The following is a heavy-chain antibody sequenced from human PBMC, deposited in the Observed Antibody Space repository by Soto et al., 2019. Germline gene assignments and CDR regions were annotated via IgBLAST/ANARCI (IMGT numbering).Heavy chain of an antibody. J-gene: IGHJ4*02. V-gene: IGHV1-69*13. CDR3: AGYSSGWGRNYYLDY. CDR1: GCTFSSYA. Sequence: SVKVSCKASGCTFSSYAISWVRKAPGQGLEWMGGIIPIFGTAYYGQKFQGRVTITADESTSTAYIELSSLRAEDTAVYYCAGYSSGWGRNYYLDYWCQGTLVTVPQ. CDR2: IIPIFGTA. D-gene: IGHD6-19*01.